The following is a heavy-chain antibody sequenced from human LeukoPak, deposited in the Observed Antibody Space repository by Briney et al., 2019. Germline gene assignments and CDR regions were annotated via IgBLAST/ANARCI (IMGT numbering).Heavy chain of an antibody. CDR1: GYTFTSYA. J-gene: IGHJ4*02. CDR2: INAGNGNT. V-gene: IGHV1-3*01. Sequence: GASVTVSCTASGYTFTSYAMHWVRQAPGQRLEWMGWINAGNGNTKYSQKFQGRVTFTRDTSASTAYMELSSLRSEDTAVYSCARGVATNRYYFDYWGQGTLVTVSS. D-gene: IGHD5-12*01. CDR3: ARGVATNRYYFDY.